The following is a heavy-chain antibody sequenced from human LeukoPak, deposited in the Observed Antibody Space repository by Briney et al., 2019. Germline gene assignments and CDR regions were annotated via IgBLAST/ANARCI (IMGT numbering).Heavy chain of an antibody. CDR2: IYYSGST. CDR3: ARRHYYDSSGYYYLAFDI. D-gene: IGHD3-22*01. Sequence: SETLSLTCTVSGGSISSYYWSWIRQPPGKGLEWIGYIYYSGSTNYNPSLTSRGTISVDTSKNQFSLKLSSVTAADTAVYYCARRHYYDSSGYYYLAFDIWGQGTMVTVSS. J-gene: IGHJ3*02. CDR1: GGSISSYY. V-gene: IGHV4-59*01.